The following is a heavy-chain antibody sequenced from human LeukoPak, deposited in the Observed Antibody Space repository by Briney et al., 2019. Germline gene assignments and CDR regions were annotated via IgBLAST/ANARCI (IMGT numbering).Heavy chain of an antibody. D-gene: IGHD2-21*02. CDR1: GYSFTTYW. CDR3: ARLIRTYCGEDCFRPEYFQF. V-gene: IGHV5-51*01. CDR2: IYPGDSDT. Sequence: GESLKISCKGSGYSFTTYWIGWVRQMPGKGLEWMGFIYPGDSDTRYSPSFQGQVTISVDKSISTAYLQWSTLKASDTAMYYCARLIRTYCGEDCFRPEYFQFWGQGTLVTVSS. J-gene: IGHJ1*01.